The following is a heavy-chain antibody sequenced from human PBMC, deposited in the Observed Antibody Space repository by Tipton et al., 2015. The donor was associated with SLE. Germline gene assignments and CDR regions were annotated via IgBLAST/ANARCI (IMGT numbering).Heavy chain of an antibody. CDR1: GDTLSRYA. V-gene: IGHV1-69*01. D-gene: IGHD6-13*01. Sequence: QLVQSGPEVKKPGSSVKVSCKAFGDTLSRYAINWVRQAPGQGLEWMGGIIPMFGTTTYAQKFQDRVTITADESTNTAYMELSGLRSEDTAVYYCARGGLPAVGPHMDVWGKGTTVIISS. CDR2: IIPMFGTT. CDR3: ARGGLPAVGPHMDV. J-gene: IGHJ6*03.